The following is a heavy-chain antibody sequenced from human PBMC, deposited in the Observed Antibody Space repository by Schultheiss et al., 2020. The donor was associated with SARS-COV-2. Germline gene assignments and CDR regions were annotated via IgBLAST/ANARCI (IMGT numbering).Heavy chain of an antibody. CDR3: ASGPGGDYSNYGGGY. V-gene: IGHV4-61*08. CDR1: GGSISSGGHY. D-gene: IGHD4-11*01. J-gene: IGHJ4*02. Sequence: SETLSLTCAVSGGSISSGGHYWSWIRQHPGKGLEWIGYIYYSGSTNYNPSLKSRVTISVDTSKNQFSLKLSSVTAADTAVYYCASGPGGDYSNYGGGYWGQGTLVTVSS. CDR2: IYYSGST.